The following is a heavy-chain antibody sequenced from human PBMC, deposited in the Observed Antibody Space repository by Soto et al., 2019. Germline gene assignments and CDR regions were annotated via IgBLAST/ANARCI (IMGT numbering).Heavy chain of an antibody. CDR3: AISHPGSNGVAYYMHV. CDR1: GFTFSSYD. J-gene: IGHJ6*03. Sequence: GSLRLSCAASGFTFSSYDMHWVRQATGKGLEWVSAIGTAGDTYYPGSVKGRFTISRENAKNSLYLQMNSLRAGDTAVYYCAISHPGSNGVAYYMHVWGKGTTVTGSS. V-gene: IGHV3-13*01. CDR2: IGTAGDT. D-gene: IGHD2-8*01.